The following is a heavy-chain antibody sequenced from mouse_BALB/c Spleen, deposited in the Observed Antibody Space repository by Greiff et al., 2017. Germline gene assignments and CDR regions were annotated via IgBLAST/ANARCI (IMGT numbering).Heavy chain of an antibody. J-gene: IGHJ4*01. CDR1: GYSFTGYF. CDR3: ARYGNYDAMDY. D-gene: IGHD2-1*01. CDR2: INPYNGDT. Sequence: EVQLKESGPELVKPGASVKISCKASGYSFTGYFMNWVMQSHGKSLEWIGRINPYNGDTFYNQKFKGKATLTVDKSSSTAHMELRSLASEDSAVYYCARYGNYDAMDYWGQGTSVTVSS. V-gene: IGHV1-20*02.